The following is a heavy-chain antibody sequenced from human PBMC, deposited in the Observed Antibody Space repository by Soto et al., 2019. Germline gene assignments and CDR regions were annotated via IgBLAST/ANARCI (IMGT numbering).Heavy chain of an antibody. J-gene: IGHJ4*02. CDR3: ASLEGIAAAGDY. CDR1: GYSISSGYY. D-gene: IGHD6-13*01. CDR2: IYHSGST. Sequence: LTCAVSGYSISSGYYWGWIRQPPGKGLEWIGSIYHSGSTYYNPSLKSRVTISVDTSKNQFSLKLSSVTAADTAVYYCASLEGIAAAGDYWGQVTLVTVSS. V-gene: IGHV4-38-2*01.